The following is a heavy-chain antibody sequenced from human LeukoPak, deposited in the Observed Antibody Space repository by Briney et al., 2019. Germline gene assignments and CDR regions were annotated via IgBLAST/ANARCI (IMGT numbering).Heavy chain of an antibody. CDR1: GYTFTSYG. D-gene: IGHD3-22*01. CDR3: AREKGYYDSSGYYFAGDWFDP. Sequence: ASVKVSCKASGYTFTSYGISWVRQAPGQGLEWMGWISAYNGNTNYAQKLQGRVTMTTDTSTSTAYMELRSLRSDDTAVYYCAREKGYYDSSGYYFAGDWFDPWGQGTPVTVSS. J-gene: IGHJ5*02. CDR2: ISAYNGNT. V-gene: IGHV1-18*01.